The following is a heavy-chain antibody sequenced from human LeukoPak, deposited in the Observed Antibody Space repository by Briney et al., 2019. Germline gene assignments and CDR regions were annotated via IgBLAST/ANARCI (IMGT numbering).Heavy chain of an antibody. D-gene: IGHD6-13*01. V-gene: IGHV3-7*03. CDR1: GFSFTNYW. J-gene: IGHJ4*02. CDR3: ARIGYSSSCFDY. CDR2: IKQDGSVR. Sequence: GGSLRLSCAASGFSFTNYWMSWVRQAPGKGLEWVANIKQDGSVRYYVDSVKGRFTISRDNAKSSVYLQINSLRVEDTAVYYCARIGYSSSCFDYWGQGTLVTVSS.